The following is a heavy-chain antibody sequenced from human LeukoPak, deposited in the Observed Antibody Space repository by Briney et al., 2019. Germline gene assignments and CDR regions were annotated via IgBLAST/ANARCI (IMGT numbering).Heavy chain of an antibody. Sequence: PGGSLRLSCAASGFTFSSYEMNWVRQAPGKGLEWVSYISSSGSTIYHADSVKGRFTISRDNAKNALYLQMNSLRAEDTAVYYCAREPNYYYGSGSYLTRGPYFDYWGQGTLVAVSS. CDR2: ISSSGSTI. CDR3: AREPNYYYGSGSYLTRGPYFDY. CDR1: GFTFSSYE. V-gene: IGHV3-48*03. J-gene: IGHJ4*02. D-gene: IGHD3-10*01.